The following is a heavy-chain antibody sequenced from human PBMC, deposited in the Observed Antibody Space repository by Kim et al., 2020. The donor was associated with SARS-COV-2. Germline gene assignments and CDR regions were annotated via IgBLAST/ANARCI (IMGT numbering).Heavy chain of an antibody. V-gene: IGHV3-23*01. CDR3: VKGAWLDY. Sequence: DNTYYAESVKGRFTVSRDSARNGLYLQRNSLRADDTAVYYCVKGAWLDYWRPGTLVTVSS. D-gene: IGHD5-12*01. CDR2: DNT. J-gene: IGHJ4*02.